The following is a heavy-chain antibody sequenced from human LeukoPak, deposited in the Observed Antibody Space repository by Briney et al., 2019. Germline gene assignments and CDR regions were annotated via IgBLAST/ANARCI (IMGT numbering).Heavy chain of an antibody. J-gene: IGHJ6*03. CDR1: GDSVPSNRAA. CDR2: TYYRPKWYN. CDR3: ARGVLGYYYYMDV. D-gene: IGHD3-16*01. Sequence: SQTLSLTCAISGDSVPSNRAAWNWTRQSPSRGLEWLGRTYYRPKWYNDYAVSVKSRITLNPDTSKHQFSLQLNSVTPEDTAVYYCARGVLGYYYYMDVWGKGTTVTVSS. V-gene: IGHV6-1*01.